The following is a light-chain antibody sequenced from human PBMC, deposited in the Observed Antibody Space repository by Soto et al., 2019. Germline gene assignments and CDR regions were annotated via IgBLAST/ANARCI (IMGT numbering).Light chain of an antibody. V-gene: IGKV3-20*01. CDR3: QRYGTSRGT. CDR1: ESVTSNQ. CDR2: GAF. Sequence: EIVLTQSPGTLSLSPGERATLSCRASESVTSNQLAWYQQKPDQAPRHLIYGAFIRDSGIPDWFSGSGSGTDFTLTISALELEDFAVYYCQRYGTSRGTFGQGTKLEIK. J-gene: IGKJ2*01.